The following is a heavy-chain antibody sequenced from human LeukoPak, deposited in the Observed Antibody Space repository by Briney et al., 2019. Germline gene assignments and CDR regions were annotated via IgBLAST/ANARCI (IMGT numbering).Heavy chain of an antibody. J-gene: IGHJ6*02. CDR2: IIPILGIA. V-gene: IGHV1-69*04. D-gene: IGHD4-17*01. Sequence: SVKVSCKASGGTFSSYAISWVRQAPGQGLEWMGRIIPILGIANYAQKFQGRVTITADKSTSTAYVELSSLRSEDTAVYYCARDRSPHGDTPVYYYYGMDVWGQGTTVTVSS. CDR3: ARDRSPHGDTPVYYYYGMDV. CDR1: GGTFSSYA.